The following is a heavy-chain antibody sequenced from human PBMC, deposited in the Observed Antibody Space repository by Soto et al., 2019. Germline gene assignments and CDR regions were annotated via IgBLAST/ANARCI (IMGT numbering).Heavy chain of an antibody. CDR3: ARSSPSLSGRIGYFDY. V-gene: IGHV4-38-2*01. CDR1: CYSISNDYY. J-gene: IGHJ4*02. CDR2: IHHSGST. Sequence: SDTLALTGAVSCYSISNDYYWGWIRQPPGKGLEWIGTIHHSGSTYYIPSLKSRVTISLDTSKNQCSLKLNSVTAADTAVYYCARSSPSLSGRIGYFDYWGKAALVTASS.